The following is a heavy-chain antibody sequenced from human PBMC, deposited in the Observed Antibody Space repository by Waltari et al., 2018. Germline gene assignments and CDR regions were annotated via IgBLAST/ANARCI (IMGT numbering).Heavy chain of an antibody. D-gene: IGHD6-13*01. CDR1: GFTFSRFW. V-gene: IGHV3-74*01. CDR3: AKVAPRTYRSPVPGRDYYYGMDV. Sequence: EVRLVESGGGLVQPGESLRLSCAASGFTFSRFWMHWLRHAPGRGLVGVSRIDRVGTSERDADSVKCRFTIARDNAKNTLYLQRKRLRVEDTAVYYGAKVAPRTYRSPVPGRDYYYGMDVLGQGTTVTVFS. J-gene: IGHJ6*02. CDR2: IDRVGTSE.